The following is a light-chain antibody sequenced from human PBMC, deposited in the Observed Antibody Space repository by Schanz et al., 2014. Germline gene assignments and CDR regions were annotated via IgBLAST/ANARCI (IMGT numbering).Light chain of an antibody. CDR3: QHYGTSFT. CDR2: AAS. Sequence: EVVLTQSPGSLSLSPGERGTLSCRASQSVGSAFLAWYQQKPGQAPRLLMYAASSRAAGIPDRFSGSGFGTDFTLTVSRLEPEDSAVYYCQHYGTSFTFGQGTRLEIK. J-gene: IGKJ5*01. V-gene: IGKV3-20*01. CDR1: QSVGSAF.